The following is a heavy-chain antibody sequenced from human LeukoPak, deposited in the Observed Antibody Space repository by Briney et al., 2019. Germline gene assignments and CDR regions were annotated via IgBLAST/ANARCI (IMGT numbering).Heavy chain of an antibody. Sequence: GGSLRLSCAASGFTFSSYGMHWVRQAPGKGLEWVAFIRYDGSNKYYADSVKGRFTISRDNAKNSLYLQMNSLRAEDTAVYYCARDLEDTVATWSEREYYFDYWGQGTLVTVSS. CDR3: ARDLEDTVATWSEREYYFDY. CDR2: IRYDGSNK. CDR1: GFTFSSYG. J-gene: IGHJ4*02. D-gene: IGHD5-12*01. V-gene: IGHV3-30*02.